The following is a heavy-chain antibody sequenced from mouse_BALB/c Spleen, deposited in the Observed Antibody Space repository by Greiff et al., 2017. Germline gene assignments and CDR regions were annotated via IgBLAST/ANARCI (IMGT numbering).Heavy chain of an antibody. CDR3: ARGGGSYLFDY. CDR2: ILPGSGST. V-gene: IGHV1-9*01. D-gene: IGHD1-1*02. Sequence: QVQLQQSGAELMKPGASVKISCKATGYTFSSYWIEWVKQRPGHGLEWIGEILPGSGSTNYNEKFKGKATFTADTSSNTAYMQLSSLTSEDSAVYYCARGGGSYLFDYWGQGTTVTVSS. J-gene: IGHJ2*01. CDR1: GYTFSSYW.